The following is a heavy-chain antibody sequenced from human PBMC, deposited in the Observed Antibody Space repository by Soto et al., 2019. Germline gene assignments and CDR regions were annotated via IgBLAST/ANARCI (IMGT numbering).Heavy chain of an antibody. J-gene: IGHJ2*01. D-gene: IGHD3-10*01. Sequence: QVHLQQWGAGLLKPSETLSLTCAVYGGSFSGYYWSWIRQPPGQGLEWIGEINHSGSTTYNPSLLSRVAISVGTPNNQFSLKLSAVTAADTAVYYCARGRGDGYNQHWYFDLWGRGTLVTVSS. V-gene: IGHV4-34*01. CDR2: INHSGST. CDR3: ARGRGDGYNQHWYFDL. CDR1: GGSFSGYY.